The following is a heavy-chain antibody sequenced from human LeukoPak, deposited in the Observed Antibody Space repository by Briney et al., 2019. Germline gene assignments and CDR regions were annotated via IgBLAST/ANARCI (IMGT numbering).Heavy chain of an antibody. J-gene: IGHJ5*02. CDR3: ATVVVPAAMPGWFDP. Sequence: ASVKVSCKTSGYTFTNYGVSWVRQAPGQGLEWMGWISGYNGNTNYAQKYRGRVTMTIDTSTSTVYMELKSLRSEDTAVYYCATVVVPAAMPGWFDPWGQGTLVTVSS. CDR2: ISGYNGNT. D-gene: IGHD2-2*01. CDR1: GYTFTNYG. V-gene: IGHV1-18*01.